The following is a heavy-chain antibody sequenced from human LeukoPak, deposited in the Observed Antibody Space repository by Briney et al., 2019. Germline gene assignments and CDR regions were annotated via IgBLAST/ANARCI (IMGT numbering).Heavy chain of an antibody. CDR2: IDPSSSTI. CDR1: GFTFSLYS. J-gene: IGHJ4*02. V-gene: IGHV3-48*02. Sequence: PGGSLRLSCAASGFTFSLYSMNWVRQAPGKGLEWVSYIDPSSSTILYAESVKGRFTMSRDNAKNSLYLQINSLRDEDTAVYYCARGAYSSGPDYWGQGALVTVSS. D-gene: IGHD6-19*01. CDR3: ARGAYSSGPDY.